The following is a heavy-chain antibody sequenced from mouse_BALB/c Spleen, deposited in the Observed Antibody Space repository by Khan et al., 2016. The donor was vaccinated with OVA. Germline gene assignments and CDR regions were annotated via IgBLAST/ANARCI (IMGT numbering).Heavy chain of an antibody. CDR2: IYPGSGNT. Sequence: QVQLQQSGAELARPGASVKLSCKASGYTFTDFYINWVKQRTGQDLEWIGDIYPGSGNTYYNEKFKGKATLTADKSSSNPYMQLSSLTSEDSAVYFCARSGTGSFAYWGQGTLVTVSA. CDR3: ARSGTGSFAY. D-gene: IGHD4-1*01. CDR1: GYTFTDFY. J-gene: IGHJ3*01. V-gene: IGHV1-77*01.